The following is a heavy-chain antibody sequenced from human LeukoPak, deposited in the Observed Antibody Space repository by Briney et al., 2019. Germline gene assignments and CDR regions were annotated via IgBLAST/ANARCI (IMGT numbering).Heavy chain of an antibody. D-gene: IGHD5-12*01. CDR3: AKDILVATIDAPFDY. V-gene: IGHV3-30*02. CDR2: IRYDGSNK. CDR1: GFTVSSNE. Sequence: GGSLRLSCAASGFTVSSNEMSWVRQAPGKGLEWVAFIRYDGSNKYYADSVRGRFTISRDNSKNTLYLQMNSLRAEDTAVYYCAKDILVATIDAPFDYWGQGTLVTVSS. J-gene: IGHJ4*02.